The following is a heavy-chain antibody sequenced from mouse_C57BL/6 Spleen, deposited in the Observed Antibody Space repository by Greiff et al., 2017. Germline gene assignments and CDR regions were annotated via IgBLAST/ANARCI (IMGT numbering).Heavy chain of an antibody. V-gene: IGHV1-50*01. CDR2: IDPSDSYT. J-gene: IGHJ2*01. Sequence: QVQLQQPGAELVKPGASVKLSCKASGYTFTSYWMQWVKQRTGQGLEWIGEIDPSDSYTNYNQKFKGKAKLTVDTSSSTAYMQLSSLTSEDSAVYYCARGGNWDGYWGQGTTLTVSS. D-gene: IGHD4-1*01. CDR1: GYTFTSYW. CDR3: ARGGNWDGY.